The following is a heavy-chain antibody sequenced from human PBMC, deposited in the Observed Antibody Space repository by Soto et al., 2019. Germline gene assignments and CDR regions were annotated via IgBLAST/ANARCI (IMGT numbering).Heavy chain of an antibody. J-gene: IGHJ4*02. D-gene: IGHD2-15*01. CDR2: INWNSDKV. Sequence: DVQLVESGGGLVQPGRSLSLSCEVSGFNLGNYAMHWVRQAPGKGLEWVAGINWNSDKVGYAGSVKGRFTISRDNGKSSVYLQMDGLTPEDTAHYDCAKEKGGTPYSVDSWGQGILVTVSS. CDR3: AKEKGGTPYSVDS. V-gene: IGHV3-9*01. CDR1: GFNLGNYA.